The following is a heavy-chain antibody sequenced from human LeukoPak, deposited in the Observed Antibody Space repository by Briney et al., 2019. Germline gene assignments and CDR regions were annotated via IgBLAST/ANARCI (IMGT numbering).Heavy chain of an antibody. CDR1: GFTFSSYA. V-gene: IGHV3-64*01. CDR3: ARDYRGSTTGTAFDY. Sequence: PGGSLRLSCAASGFTFSSYAMSWVRQAPGKGLEYVSAISSNGGSTYYANSVKGRFTISRDNSKNTLYLQMGSLRAEDMAVYYCARDYRGSTTGTAFDYWGQGTLVTVSS. J-gene: IGHJ4*02. D-gene: IGHD1-1*01. CDR2: ISSNGGST.